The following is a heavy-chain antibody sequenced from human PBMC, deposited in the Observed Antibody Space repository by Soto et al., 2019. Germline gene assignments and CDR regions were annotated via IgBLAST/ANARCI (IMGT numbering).Heavy chain of an antibody. D-gene: IGHD2-15*01. CDR1: GFTFSGSA. CDR3: TRPGGGGSAHTEGVGYY. J-gene: IGHJ4*02. V-gene: IGHV3-73*01. CDR2: IRSKANSYAT. Sequence: EVQLVESGGGLVQPGGSLKLSCAASGFTFSGSAMHWVRQASGKGLEWVGRIRSKANSYATAYAASVKGRFTISRDDSRNTAYLQMNSLKTEDTAVYYCTRPGGGGSAHTEGVGYYWGQGTLVTVSS.